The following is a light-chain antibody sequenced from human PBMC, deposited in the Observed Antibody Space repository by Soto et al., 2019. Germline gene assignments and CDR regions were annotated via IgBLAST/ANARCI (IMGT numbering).Light chain of an antibody. J-gene: IGLJ3*02. CDR3: CSYAGSFTGV. CDR1: GSDVGGYDY. Sequence: QSALTQPRSVSGSPGQSVTISCTGTGSDVGGYDYVSWYRQHPGKAPKLMIYDVTNRPSGVPDRFSGSKSGNTASLTISGLQTEDEADYYCCSYAGSFTGVFGGGTKLTVL. CDR2: DVT. V-gene: IGLV2-11*01.